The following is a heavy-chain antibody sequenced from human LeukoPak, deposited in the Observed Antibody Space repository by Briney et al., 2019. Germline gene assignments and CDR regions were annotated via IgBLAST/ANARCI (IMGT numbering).Heavy chain of an antibody. CDR2: INKDGSEN. D-gene: IGHD2-15*01. V-gene: IGHV3-7*01. Sequence: GGSLRLSCAASGFSFSGYWMSWVRQAPGKGLEWVANINKDGSENYYVDSVRGRFTISRDNAKNSLYLQMNSLRAEDTAVYHCARRYCSGSSCYSVDYWGQGTLVTVSS. CDR3: ARRYCSGSSCYSVDY. CDR1: GFSFSGYW. J-gene: IGHJ4*02.